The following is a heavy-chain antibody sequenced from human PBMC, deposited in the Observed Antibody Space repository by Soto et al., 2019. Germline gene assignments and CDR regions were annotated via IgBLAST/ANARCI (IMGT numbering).Heavy chain of an antibody. D-gene: IGHD1-1*01. Sequence: PSQTLSLTCDISGDRVSSNSAAWNWIRQTPSRGLEWLGRTYYRSKWYSNYAISVKSRVTVNPDTFKNQFSLQLNSVTPEDTAVYYCARGSWDDVSGHYYMDVWGKGTTVTGSS. CDR1: GDRVSSNSAA. CDR3: ARGSWDDVSGHYYMDV. J-gene: IGHJ6*03. V-gene: IGHV6-1*01. CDR2: TYYRSKWYS.